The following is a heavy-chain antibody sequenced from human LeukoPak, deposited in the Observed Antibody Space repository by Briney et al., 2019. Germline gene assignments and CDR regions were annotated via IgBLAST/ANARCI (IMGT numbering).Heavy chain of an antibody. J-gene: IGHJ5*02. D-gene: IGHD1-1*01. V-gene: IGHV4-4*07. Sequence: SETLSLTCTVSGGSISRYYWSWIRQPAGKGLELIGRIYPSGSTNYNPSLKSRVTMSVDTSKNQFSLKLSSVTAADTAVYCCARAPTGTGGWNWFDPWGQGTLVTVSS. CDR1: GGSISRYY. CDR2: IYPSGST. CDR3: ARAPTGTGGWNWFDP.